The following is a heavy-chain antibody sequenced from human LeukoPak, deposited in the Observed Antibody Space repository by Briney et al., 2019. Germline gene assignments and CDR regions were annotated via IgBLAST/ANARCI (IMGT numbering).Heavy chain of an antibody. CDR1: GFTFSSYS. D-gene: IGHD2-2*01. CDR3: ASLGQLDY. CDR2: ISSSSSYI. V-gene: IGHV3-21*01. J-gene: IGHJ4*02. Sequence: GGSLRLSRAASGFTFSSYSMHWVREAPGKGLEWVSPISSSSSYIYYADSVKGRFTISRDNAKNSLYLQMNSLRAEDTAVYYCASLGQLDYWGQGTLVTVSS.